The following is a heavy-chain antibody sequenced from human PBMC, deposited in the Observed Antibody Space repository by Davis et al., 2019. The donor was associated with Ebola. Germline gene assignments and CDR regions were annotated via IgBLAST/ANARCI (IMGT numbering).Heavy chain of an antibody. J-gene: IGHJ6*02. V-gene: IGHV6-1*01. CDR3: ARGWLRGGMDV. D-gene: IGHD5-18*01. CDR2: IYYSSKWFH. Sequence: PSETLSLTCALPGASVSSGGWNWIRQSPSRGLEWLGRIYYSSKWFHDYAVSVKSRITINPDTSKNQFTLQLTSVTPEDTALYYCARGWLRGGMDVWGEGTTVTV. CDR1: GASVSSGG.